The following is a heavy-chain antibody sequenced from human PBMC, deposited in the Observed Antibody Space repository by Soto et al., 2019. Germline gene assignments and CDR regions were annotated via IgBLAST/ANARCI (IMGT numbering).Heavy chain of an antibody. J-gene: IGHJ4*02. CDR3: ARARDSSGYYPFDY. V-gene: IGHV4-59*02. CDR2: IYYSGST. Sequence: PSETLSLTCTVSGGSVSSYYWSWIRQPPGKGLEWIGYIYYSGSTNYNPSLKSRVTISVDTSKNQFSLKLSSVTAADTAVYYCARARDSSGYYPFDYWGQGTLVTVS. CDR1: GGSVSSYY. D-gene: IGHD3-22*01.